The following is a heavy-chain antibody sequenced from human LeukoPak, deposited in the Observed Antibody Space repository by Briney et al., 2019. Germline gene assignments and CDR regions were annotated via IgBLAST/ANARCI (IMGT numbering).Heavy chain of an antibody. V-gene: IGHV4-59*12. Sequence: SETLFLTCTVSGGSISGYYWSWIRQPPGKGLEWIGFIHYSGSTNYNPSLKSRVTISVDTSKNQFSLKLSSVTAADTAVYYCARVVEYCSSTSCSYYLDYWGQGTLVTVSS. J-gene: IGHJ4*02. CDR2: IHYSGST. D-gene: IGHD2-2*01. CDR1: GGSISGYY. CDR3: ARVVEYCSSTSCSYYLDY.